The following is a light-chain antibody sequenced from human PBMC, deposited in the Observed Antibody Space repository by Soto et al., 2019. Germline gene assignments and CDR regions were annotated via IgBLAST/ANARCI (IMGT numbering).Light chain of an antibody. CDR1: QSISSY. J-gene: IGKJ1*01. V-gene: IGKV1-39*01. Sequence: DIQMTQSPSSLSASVGDRVTIACRASQSISSYLNWYQQNPGKAPKLLIYAASSLQSGVPSRFSGSGSGTDFTLTISSLQPEGFATYYFQTGYSTLWTFGQGTKVEIK. CDR2: AAS. CDR3: QTGYSTLWT.